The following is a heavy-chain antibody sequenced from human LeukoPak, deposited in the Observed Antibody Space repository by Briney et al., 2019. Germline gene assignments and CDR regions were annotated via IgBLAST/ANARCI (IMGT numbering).Heavy chain of an antibody. Sequence: GGSLRLSCAASGSTFSNYAMSWVRQAPGKGLEWVSAISRSGGSTYYADSVKGRFTISRDNSKNTLYLQMNSLRAEDTAVYYCAKTNLYDYVWGSYRSPDYWGQGTLVTVSS. CDR3: AKTNLYDYVWGSYRSPDY. V-gene: IGHV3-23*01. CDR2: ISRSGGST. D-gene: IGHD3-16*02. J-gene: IGHJ4*02. CDR1: GSTFSNYA.